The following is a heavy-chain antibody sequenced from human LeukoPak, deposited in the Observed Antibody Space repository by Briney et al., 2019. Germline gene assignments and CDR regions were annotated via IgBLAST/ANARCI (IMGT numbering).Heavy chain of an antibody. CDR3: AKDNFAPGSPGEYFQH. D-gene: IGHD5-24*01. CDR1: GFTFSSYA. J-gene: IGHJ1*01. Sequence: GGSLRLSCAASGFTFSSYAMSWVRQAPGKGLEWVSVITDSGGSTYYAGSVKGRFTISRDNSKSTLYLQMNTLRAEDTAVYYCAKDNFAPGSPGEYFQHWGQGTLVTVSS. CDR2: ITDSGGST. V-gene: IGHV3-23*01.